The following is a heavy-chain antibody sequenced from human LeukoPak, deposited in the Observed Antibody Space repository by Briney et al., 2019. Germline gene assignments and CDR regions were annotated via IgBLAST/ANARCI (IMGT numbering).Heavy chain of an antibody. Sequence: ASVKVSCKASGYTFTSYYIHWVRQAPGQGLEWMGIINPSGGSTIYAQKFQGRVTMTEDTSTDTAYMELSSLRSEDTAVYYCATYYYGSGSYINWFDPWGQGTLVTVSS. CDR2: INPSGGST. V-gene: IGHV1-46*01. D-gene: IGHD3-10*01. CDR3: ATYYYGSGSYINWFDP. J-gene: IGHJ5*02. CDR1: GYTFTSYY.